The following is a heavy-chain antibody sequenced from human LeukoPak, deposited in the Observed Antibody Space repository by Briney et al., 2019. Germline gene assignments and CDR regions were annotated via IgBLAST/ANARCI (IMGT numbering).Heavy chain of an antibody. D-gene: IGHD6-13*01. V-gene: IGHV3-30*02. J-gene: IGHJ4*02. Sequence: GGSLRLSCAASGFTFSSYGMHWVRQAPGKGLEWVAFIRYDGSNKYYADSVKGRFTNSRDNSKNTLYLQMNSLRAEDTAVYYCAKVRGSSWYYFDYWGQGTLVTVSS. CDR2: IRYDGSNK. CDR3: AKVRGSSWYYFDY. CDR1: GFTFSSYG.